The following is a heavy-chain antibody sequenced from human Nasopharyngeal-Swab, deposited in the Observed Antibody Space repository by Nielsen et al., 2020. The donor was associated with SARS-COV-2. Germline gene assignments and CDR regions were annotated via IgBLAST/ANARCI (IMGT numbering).Heavy chain of an antibody. V-gene: IGHV3-30*03. Sequence: GGSLRLSCAASGFTFSSYGMHWVRQAPGKGLEWVAVISYDGSNKYYADSVKGRFTISRDNSKNTLYLQMNSLRAEDTAVYYCARVYYDSSGYYAVDAFDIWGQGTMVTVSS. CDR2: ISYDGSNK. CDR1: GFTFSSYG. CDR3: ARVYYDSSGYYAVDAFDI. J-gene: IGHJ3*02. D-gene: IGHD3-22*01.